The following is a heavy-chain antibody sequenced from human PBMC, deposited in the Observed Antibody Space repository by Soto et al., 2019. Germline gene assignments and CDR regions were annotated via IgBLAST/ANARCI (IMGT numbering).Heavy chain of an antibody. V-gene: IGHV3-33*01. CDR2: IWYDGSNK. Sequence: QVQLVESGGGVVQPGRSLRLSCAASGFTFSSYGMHGVRQAPGKGLEWVAVIWYDGSNKYYADSVKGRFTISRDNSKNTLYLQMNSLRAEDTAVYYCARDGGILEWYTAHDYYGMDVWGQGTTVTVSS. J-gene: IGHJ6*02. CDR3: ARDGGILEWYTAHDYYGMDV. CDR1: GFTFSSYG. D-gene: IGHD3-3*01.